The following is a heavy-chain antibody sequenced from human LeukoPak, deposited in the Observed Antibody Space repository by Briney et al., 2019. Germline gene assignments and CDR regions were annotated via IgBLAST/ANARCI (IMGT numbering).Heavy chain of an antibody. J-gene: IGHJ4*02. Sequence: SETLSLTCTVPGGSISSYYWSWIRQPPGKGLEWIGYIYYSGSTNYNPSLKSRVTISVDTSKNQFSLKLSSVTAADTAVYYCARVNRGYYDSSGYGPYFDYWGQGTLVTVSS. V-gene: IGHV4-59*01. CDR2: IYYSGST. D-gene: IGHD3-22*01. CDR1: GGSISSYY. CDR3: ARVNRGYYDSSGYGPYFDY.